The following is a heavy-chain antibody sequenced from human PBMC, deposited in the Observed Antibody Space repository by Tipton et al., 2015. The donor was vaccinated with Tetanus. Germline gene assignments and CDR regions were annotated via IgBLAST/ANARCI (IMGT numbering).Heavy chain of an antibody. CDR1: GGSISSGGYY. J-gene: IGHJ4*02. CDR3: ARHPPPYYYGSGSYLDY. D-gene: IGHD3-10*01. V-gene: IGHV4-39*01. Sequence: GLVKPSQTLSLTCSVSGGSISSGGYYWSWIRQHPGKALEWIGSIYYSGSTFYHPSLQSRVTISVDTSKNQFSLRLSSVTAADTAVYFCARHPPPYYYGSGSYLDYWGQGTPVTVSS. CDR2: IYYSGST.